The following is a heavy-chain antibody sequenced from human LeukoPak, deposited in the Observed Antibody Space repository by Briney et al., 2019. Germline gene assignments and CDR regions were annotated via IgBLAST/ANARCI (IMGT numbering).Heavy chain of an antibody. CDR1: ELTVSSNC. V-gene: IGHV3-66*01. CDR2: IYSDGST. CDR3: VREPGAPRGWFDS. J-gene: IGHJ5*01. D-gene: IGHD7-27*01. Sequence: PGGSLRLSCAASELTVSSNCMTWVRQAPGKGLEWVSFIYSDGSTYYADSVRGRFTISRDNSKNSLYLQMNSLRAEDTAVYYCVREPGAPRGWFDSWGQGTLVTVSS.